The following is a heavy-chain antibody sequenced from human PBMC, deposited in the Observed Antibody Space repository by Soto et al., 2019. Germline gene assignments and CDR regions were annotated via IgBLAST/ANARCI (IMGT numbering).Heavy chain of an antibody. CDR2: IIPVFGTV. D-gene: IGHD6-13*01. J-gene: IGHJ5*02. V-gene: IGHV1-69*01. CDR1: GGTFSNYA. Sequence: QVRLVQSGAEVKKPGSSVKVSCKASGGTFSNYAITWLRLAPGQGREWLGGIIPVFGTVNYAQKFQGRVTLTADESTSTAYMELNRLRSEDTAVYYCARDNPYTNSFGNWFDPWGQGTLVIVS. CDR3: ARDNPYTNSFGNWFDP.